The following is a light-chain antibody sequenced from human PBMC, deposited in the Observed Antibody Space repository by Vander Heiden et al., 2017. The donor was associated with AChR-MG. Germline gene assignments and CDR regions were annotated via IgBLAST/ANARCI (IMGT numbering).Light chain of an antibody. J-gene: IGLJ2*01. V-gene: IGLV3-21*02. Sequence: SYVLTQPPSVSVAPGQTARITCGGNRIGSKSVHWYHQKPGQAPVLVVYDDSDRPSGIPERFSGSNSGNTATLTISRVEAGDEADYYCQVWDSSTDHVVFGGGTKLT. CDR1: RIGSKS. CDR3: QVWDSSTDHVV. CDR2: DDS.